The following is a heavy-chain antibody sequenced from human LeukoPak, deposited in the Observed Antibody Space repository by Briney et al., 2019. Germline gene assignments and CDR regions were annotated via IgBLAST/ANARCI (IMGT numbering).Heavy chain of an antibody. J-gene: IGHJ6*02. Sequence: PGGSLRLSCAASGLTFSSYAMHWVRQAPGKGLEWVAVISYDGSNKYYADSVKGRFTISRDNSKNTLYLQMNSLRAEDTAVYYCARATSVVADYYYYGMDVWGQGTTVTVSS. V-gene: IGHV3-30*04. CDR3: ARATSVVADYYYYGMDV. CDR1: GLTFSSYA. D-gene: IGHD4-23*01. CDR2: ISYDGSNK.